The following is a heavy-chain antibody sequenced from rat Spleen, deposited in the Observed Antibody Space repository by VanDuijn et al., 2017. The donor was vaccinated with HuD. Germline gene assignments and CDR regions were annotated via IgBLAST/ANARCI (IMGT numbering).Heavy chain of an antibody. D-gene: IGHD1-1*01. V-gene: IGHV5S23*01. CDR1: GFTFSNYY. Sequence: EVQLVESGGGLVQPGRSLKLSCAASGFTFSNYYMAWVRQAPTKGLEWVASITNSGGSTYYRDSVKGRFTISRDNAKSTLYLQMDSLRSEDTATYYCARHSSGERGYWYFDFWGPGTMVTVSS. CDR2: ITNSGGST. J-gene: IGHJ1*01. CDR3: ARHSSGERGYWYFDF.